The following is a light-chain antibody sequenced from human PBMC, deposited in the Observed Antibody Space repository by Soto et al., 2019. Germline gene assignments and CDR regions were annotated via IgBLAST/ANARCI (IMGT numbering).Light chain of an antibody. V-gene: IGLV2-8*01. Sequence: QSALTPPPSASGSPGQSVAISCTGTSSDVGGYNSVSWYQQHPGKAPKLMIYAVNKRPSGVPDRLSGSKSGNTASLTVSGLQAEDEADYYCSSYAGSSNVFGTGTKVTVL. CDR1: SSDVGGYNS. J-gene: IGLJ1*01. CDR3: SSYAGSSNV. CDR2: AVN.